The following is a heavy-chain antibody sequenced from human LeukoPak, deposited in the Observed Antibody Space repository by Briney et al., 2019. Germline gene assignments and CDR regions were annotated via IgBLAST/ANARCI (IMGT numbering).Heavy chain of an antibody. Sequence: PGGSLRLSCAAFGFPFSSYWMSRVRQAPGKGLEWVANIKGDGSDNYYVDSVNGRFTISRDNAKNSLYLQMNSLRVEDTAVYYCAKYNGFHFDYWGQGTLVTVSS. J-gene: IGHJ4*02. D-gene: IGHD5-24*01. V-gene: IGHV3-7*03. CDR1: GFPFSSYW. CDR2: IKGDGSDN. CDR3: AKYNGFHFDY.